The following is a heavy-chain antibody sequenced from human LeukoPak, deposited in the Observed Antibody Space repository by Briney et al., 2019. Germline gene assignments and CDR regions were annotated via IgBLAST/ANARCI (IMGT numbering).Heavy chain of an antibody. CDR1: GPTFSVYY. J-gene: IGHJ5*02. CDR2: ISPNSGAT. D-gene: IGHD1-1*01. CDR3: ASVLTGTGWFDP. Sequence: ASVKVSCKASGPTFSVYYIHWVRQAPGQGLEWMGRISPNSGATNYAQKFQGRVTMTRDTSISTAYMELSSLTSDDSAVYYCASVLTGTGWFDPCGQGTLVTVSS. V-gene: IGHV1-2*06.